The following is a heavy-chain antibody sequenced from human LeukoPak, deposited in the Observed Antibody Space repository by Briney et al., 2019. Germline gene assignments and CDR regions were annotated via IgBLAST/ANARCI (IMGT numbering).Heavy chain of an antibody. CDR2: INPSGGST. CDR1: GYTFTSYY. J-gene: IGHJ4*02. V-gene: IGHV1-46*01. D-gene: IGHD5-24*01. Sequence: ASVKVSCKASGYTFTSYYMHWVRQAPGQGLEWMGIINPSGGSTSYAQKFQGRVTMTRDMSTSTVYMELSSLRSEDTAVYYCAREMSRDGYNPTYCFDYWGQGTLVTVSS. CDR3: AREMSRDGYNPTYCFDY.